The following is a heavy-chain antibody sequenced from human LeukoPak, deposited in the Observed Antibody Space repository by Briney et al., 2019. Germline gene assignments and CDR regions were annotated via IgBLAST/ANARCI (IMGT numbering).Heavy chain of an antibody. CDR2: IKQDGSER. D-gene: IGHD6-19*01. J-gene: IGHJ4*02. V-gene: IGHV3-7*01. CDR1: GFTFSAYW. CDR3: ARVPTRAAVAGSLDY. Sequence: GGSLRLSCAASGFTFSAYWMNWVRQAPGKGLEWVANIKQDGSERYYVGSVKGRFTISRDSAKNSLYLQMNTLRAEDTAVYYCARVPTRAAVAGSLDYWGQGTLVTVSS.